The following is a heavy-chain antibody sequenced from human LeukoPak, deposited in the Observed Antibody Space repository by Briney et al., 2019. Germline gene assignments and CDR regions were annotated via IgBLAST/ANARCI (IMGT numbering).Heavy chain of an antibody. Sequence: TGGSLRLSCAASGFTFSSYAMSWVRQAPGKGLEWVSVIYSGGSTYYADSVKGRFTISRDNSKNTLYLQMNSLRAEDTAVYYCARDPPWRITMVRGVISGMDVWGQGTTVTVSS. CDR3: ARDPPWRITMVRGVISGMDV. V-gene: IGHV3-66*01. CDR1: GFTFSSYA. D-gene: IGHD3-10*01. CDR2: IYSGGST. J-gene: IGHJ6*02.